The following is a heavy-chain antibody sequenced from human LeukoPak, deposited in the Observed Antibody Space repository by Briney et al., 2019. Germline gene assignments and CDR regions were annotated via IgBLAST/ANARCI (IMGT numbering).Heavy chain of an antibody. CDR3: GRHSQWLAILDN. V-gene: IGHV4-59*08. CDR2: IYYSGST. J-gene: IGHJ4*02. Sequence: PAETLSLTCTVSGDSISSYYWSWIRQPPGKGLEWIGYIYYSGSTNYHPSLKSRVTISVDPSKNQFFLKLNPATPAAPAGYFFGRHSQWLAILDNWGQGTLGTVSS. CDR1: GDSISSYY. D-gene: IGHD6-19*01.